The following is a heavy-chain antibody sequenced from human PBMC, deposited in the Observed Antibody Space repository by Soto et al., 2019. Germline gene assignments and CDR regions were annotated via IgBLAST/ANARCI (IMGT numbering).Heavy chain of an antibody. CDR3: ARTNIAVAGTGVWFDP. J-gene: IGHJ5*02. Sequence: SETLSLTCTVSGGSVSSGSYYWSWIRQPPGKGLEWIGYIYYSGSTNYNPSLKSRVTISVDTSKNQFSLKLSSVTAADTAVYYCARTNIAVAGTGVWFDPWGQGTLVTVSS. D-gene: IGHD6-19*01. V-gene: IGHV4-61*01. CDR2: IYYSGST. CDR1: GGSVSSGSYY.